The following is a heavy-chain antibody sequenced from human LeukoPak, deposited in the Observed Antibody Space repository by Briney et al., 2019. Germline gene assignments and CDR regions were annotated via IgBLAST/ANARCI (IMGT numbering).Heavy chain of an antibody. CDR2: IYYSGST. J-gene: IGHJ4*02. Sequence: SETLSLTCTVSGGSISSYYWSWIRQPPGKGLEWIGYIYYSGSTNYNPSLKSRVTISVDKSKNQFSLKLSSVTAADTAVYYCARDRQLASPGDYWGQGTLATVSS. V-gene: IGHV4-59*12. CDR3: ARDRQLASPGDY. CDR1: GGSISSYY. D-gene: IGHD1-1*01.